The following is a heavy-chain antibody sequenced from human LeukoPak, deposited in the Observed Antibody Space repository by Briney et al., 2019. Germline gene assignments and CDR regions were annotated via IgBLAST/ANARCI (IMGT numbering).Heavy chain of an antibody. CDR2: IYYSGST. J-gene: IGHJ3*02. CDR3: ATPYSGGYHGLDI. D-gene: IGHD1-26*01. Sequence: SETLSLTCTVSGGSISSNKYYWGWIRQPPGKGLEWIGSIYYSGSTYYNPSLKSRVTISVDTSKNQFSLKLSSVTAADTAVFYCATPYSGGYHGLDIWGQGTMVTVSS. V-gene: IGHV4-39*01. CDR1: GGSISSNKYY.